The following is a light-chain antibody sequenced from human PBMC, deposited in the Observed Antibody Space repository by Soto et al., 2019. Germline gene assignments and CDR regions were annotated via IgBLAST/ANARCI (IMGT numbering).Light chain of an antibody. J-gene: IGLJ1*01. V-gene: IGLV1-40*01. CDR2: GNS. CDR3: QSYDSSLSGWYV. Sequence: QSVLTQPPSVSGAPGQRVTISCTGSSSNIGAGYDVHWYQQLPGTAPKLLIYGNSNRPSGVPDRFSGSESGTSASLAITGLQAEDEADYYCQSYDSSLSGWYVFGTGTKVTVL. CDR1: SSNIGAGYD.